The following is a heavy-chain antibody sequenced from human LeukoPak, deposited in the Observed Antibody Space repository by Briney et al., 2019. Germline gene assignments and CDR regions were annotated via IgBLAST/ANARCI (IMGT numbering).Heavy chain of an antibody. CDR1: GFTFSSYE. J-gene: IGHJ6*02. V-gene: IGHV3-48*03. CDR2: ISSSGSTI. D-gene: IGHD3-10*01. CDR3: ARTPHPGNYYYGMDV. Sequence: PGGSLRLSCAASGFTFSSYEMNWVRQSPGKGLEWVSYISSSGSTIYYADSVKGRFTISRDNAKNSLYLQMNSLRAEDTAVYYCARTPHPGNYYYGMDVWGQGTTVTVSS.